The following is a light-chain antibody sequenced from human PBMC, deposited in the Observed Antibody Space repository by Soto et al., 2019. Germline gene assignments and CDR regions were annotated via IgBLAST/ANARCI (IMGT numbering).Light chain of an antibody. CDR3: QQHGGSPMYT. CDR2: GAS. CDR1: QSVSNSY. V-gene: IGKV3-20*01. J-gene: IGKJ2*01. Sequence: EIVLTQSPGTLSLSPGESATLSCRASQSVSNSYLAWYQQKPGQAPRLLIYGASSRATAIPDRFSGSGSGTDFTLTISSLEPEDFAVYYCQQHGGSPMYTFGLGTKLEIK.